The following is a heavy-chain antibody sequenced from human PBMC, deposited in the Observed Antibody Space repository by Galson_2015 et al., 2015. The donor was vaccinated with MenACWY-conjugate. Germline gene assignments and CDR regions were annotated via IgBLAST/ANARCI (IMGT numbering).Heavy chain of an antibody. CDR2: ISSSSRYT. Sequence: SLRLSCAASGFTFSDYYMSWIRQAPGKGLEWVSYISSSSRYTNYADSVKGRFTISRDNAKNSLYLQMNSLRAEDTAVYYCARDSYCSSTSCPTDYWGQGTLVTVSS. CDR3: ARDSYCSSTSCPTDY. V-gene: IGHV3-11*05. D-gene: IGHD2-2*01. J-gene: IGHJ4*02. CDR1: GFTFSDYY.